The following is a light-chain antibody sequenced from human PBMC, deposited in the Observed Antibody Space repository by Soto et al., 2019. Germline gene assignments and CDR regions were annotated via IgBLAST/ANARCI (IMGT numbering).Light chain of an antibody. J-gene: IGKJ5*01. CDR2: DAS. V-gene: IGKV3-11*01. CDR1: QSVKTF. CDR3: QQRSNWPPIT. Sequence: EIVXXQXXXXLXXXPXXRAXLSCRASQSVKTFLVWYQQRPGQAPRLLIHDASHRAAGIPARFSGSGFGTDFTLTISSLEPEDAAVYYCQQRSNWPPITFGQGTRLEIK.